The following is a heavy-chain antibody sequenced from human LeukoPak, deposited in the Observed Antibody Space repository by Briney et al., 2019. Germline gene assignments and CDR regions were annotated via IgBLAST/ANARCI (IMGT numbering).Heavy chain of an antibody. D-gene: IGHD4-17*01. Sequence: GGSLRLSCAASGFTFSSYAMSWIRQAPGKGLEWVSYISSSGSTIYYADSVKGRFTISRDNAKNSLYLQMNSLRAEDTAVYYCARDDYGDFYYYYGMDVWGQGTTVTVSS. CDR1: GFTFSSYA. J-gene: IGHJ6*02. CDR2: ISSSGSTI. V-gene: IGHV3-11*01. CDR3: ARDDYGDFYYYYGMDV.